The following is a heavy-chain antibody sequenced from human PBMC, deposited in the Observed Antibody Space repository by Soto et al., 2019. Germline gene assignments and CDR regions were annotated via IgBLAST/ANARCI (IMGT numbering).Heavy chain of an antibody. CDR3: SKDPYSSGWDRHYYYGMHV. CDR1: GGTFSNYA. J-gene: IGHJ6*02. Sequence: SVKVSCKASGGTFSNYAFSWVRQAPGQGLEWMGGNNPIFGTPNYAQKFKGRLTIIADESVSTVYMELSSLRSDDTAVYYCSKDPYSSGWDRHYYYGMHVWGQGTTVTVSS. CDR2: NNPIFGTP. V-gene: IGHV1-69*13. D-gene: IGHD6-19*01.